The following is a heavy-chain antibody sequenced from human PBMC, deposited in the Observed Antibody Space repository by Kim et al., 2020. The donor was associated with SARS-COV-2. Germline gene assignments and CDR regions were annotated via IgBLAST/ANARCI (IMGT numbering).Heavy chain of an antibody. D-gene: IGHD6-13*01. Sequence: YYNPLLKSRVTISVDTSKYQCSLKLSSVTAADTAVYYCARVQYSSSWGDYWGQGSLVTVSS. CDR3: ARVQYSSSWGDY. V-gene: IGHV4-39*07. J-gene: IGHJ4*02.